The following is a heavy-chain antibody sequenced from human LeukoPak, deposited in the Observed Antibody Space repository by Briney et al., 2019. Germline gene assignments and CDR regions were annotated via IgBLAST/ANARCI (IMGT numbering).Heavy chain of an antibody. Sequence: PGGSLRLSCAASGFTFSSYAMHWVRQAPGKGLEWVAVISDDGDNYSYADSVKGRFTISRDNSRNTVYLQMNGLRAEDTGVYYCARGYASESYYNGPGYWGQGTLVTVSS. J-gene: IGHJ4*02. D-gene: IGHD3-10*01. CDR2: ISDDGDNY. V-gene: IGHV3-30-3*01. CDR3: ARGYASESYYNGPGY. CDR1: GFTFSSYA.